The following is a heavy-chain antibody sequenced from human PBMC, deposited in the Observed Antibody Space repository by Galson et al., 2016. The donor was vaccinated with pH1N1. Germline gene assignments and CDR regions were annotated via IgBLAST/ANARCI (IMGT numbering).Heavy chain of an antibody. Sequence: QSGAEVKKPGKSLKISCKASGYSFITSWIGWVRQTPRKGLEWMGIIFPGDSDTRYSPSFQGQVTISADKSISTAYLQWNSLRASDTAMYYCARSPADPGYSYYYMDVWGKGTTVSVSS. CDR3: ARSPADPGYSYYYMDV. J-gene: IGHJ6*03. D-gene: IGHD2-21*01. CDR2: IFPGDSDT. CDR1: GYSFITSW. V-gene: IGHV5-51*03.